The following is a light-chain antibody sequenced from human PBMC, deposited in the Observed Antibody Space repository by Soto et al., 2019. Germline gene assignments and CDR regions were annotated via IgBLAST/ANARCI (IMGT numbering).Light chain of an antibody. Sequence: AIHMTQSPSSLSASVGDTVTITCRASRAIRTDLGWYQQKPGKAPELPISGASNLQSGVSSRFSGSGSGTSFTLTIYSLQPEDFATYYCQQYYSYPLTFGGGTTVDIK. CDR3: QQYYSYPLT. CDR1: RAIRTD. V-gene: IGKV1-6*02. CDR2: GAS. J-gene: IGKJ4*01.